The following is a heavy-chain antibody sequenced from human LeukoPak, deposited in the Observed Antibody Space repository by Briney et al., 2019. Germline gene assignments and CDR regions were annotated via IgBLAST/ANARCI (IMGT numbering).Heavy chain of an antibody. V-gene: IGHV1-46*01. J-gene: IGHJ6*03. CDR1: GYTFTSYY. D-gene: IGHD2-2*02. CDR3: ATRAHCSSTSCYTGEYYYYYMDV. Sequence: GASVKVSCKASGYTFTSYYMHWVRQAPGQGLEWMGIINPSGGSTSYAQKFQGRVTMTRDTSTSTVYMELSSLRSEDTAVYYCATRAHCSSTSCYTGEYYYYYMDVWGKGTTVTVSS. CDR2: INPSGGST.